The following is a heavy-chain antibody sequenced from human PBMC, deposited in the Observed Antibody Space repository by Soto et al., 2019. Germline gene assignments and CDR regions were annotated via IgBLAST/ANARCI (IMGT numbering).Heavy chain of an antibody. CDR1: GGSVSSGSYY. V-gene: IGHV4-61*01. CDR3: ARVGRITIFGVVIIPNWFDP. D-gene: IGHD3-3*01. CDR2: IYYSGST. Sequence: QVQLQESGPGLVKPSETLSLTCTVSGGSVSSGSYYWSWIRQPPGKGLEWIGYIYYSGSTNYNPSRKSRVTISVDTSKNQFSLKLSSVTAADTAVYYCARVGRITIFGVVIIPNWFDPWGQGTLVTVSS. J-gene: IGHJ5*02.